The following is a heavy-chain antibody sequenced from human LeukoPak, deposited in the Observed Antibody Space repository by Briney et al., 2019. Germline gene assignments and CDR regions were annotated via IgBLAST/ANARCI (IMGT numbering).Heavy chain of an antibody. V-gene: IGHV4-34*01. CDR2: INHSGST. D-gene: IGHD3-3*01. CDR1: GGSFSGYY. CDR3: ARATNNYDFWSGYQFDP. Sequence: SETLSLTCAVYGGSFSGYYWSWIRQPPGKGLEWIGEINHSGSTNYNPSLKSRVTISVDTSTNQLSLKLSSVTAADTAVYYCARATNNYDFWSGYQFDPWGQGTLVTVSS. J-gene: IGHJ5*02.